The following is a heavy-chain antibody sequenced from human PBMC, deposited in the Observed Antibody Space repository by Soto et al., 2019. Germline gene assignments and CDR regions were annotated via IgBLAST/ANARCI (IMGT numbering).Heavy chain of an antibody. Sequence: GGSLSLSCAASGFTFSSYGMHWVRQAPGKGLEWVAVTSYDGSNKYYADSVKGRFTISRDNSKNTLYLQMNSLRAEDTAVYYCAKGRTVTSVDYWGQGTLVTVSS. J-gene: IGHJ4*02. CDR1: GFTFSSYG. CDR2: TSYDGSNK. D-gene: IGHD4-17*01. V-gene: IGHV3-30*18. CDR3: AKGRTVTSVDY.